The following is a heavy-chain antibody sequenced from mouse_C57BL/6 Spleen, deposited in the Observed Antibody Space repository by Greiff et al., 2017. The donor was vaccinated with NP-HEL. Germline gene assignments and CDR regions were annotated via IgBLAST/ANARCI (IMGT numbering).Heavy chain of an antibody. D-gene: IGHD2-4*01. CDR1: GYTFTSYW. V-gene: IGHV1-72*01. CDR3: ARSGYDYDVGY. Sequence: QVQLQQPGAELVKPGASVKLSCKASGYTFTSYWMHWVKQRPGRGLKWIGRIDPNSGGTKYNEKFKSKATLTVDKPSSTAYMQLSSLTSEDSAVYYCARSGYDYDVGYWGQGTTLTVSS. J-gene: IGHJ2*01. CDR2: IDPNSGGT.